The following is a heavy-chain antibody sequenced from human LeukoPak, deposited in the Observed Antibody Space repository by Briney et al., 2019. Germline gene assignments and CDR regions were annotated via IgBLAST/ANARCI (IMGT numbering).Heavy chain of an antibody. CDR3: ARGAMSTFARFDS. CDR1: GFSVSDHY. Sequence: GGSLRLSCVVSGFSVSDHYMSWVRQAPGKGLQWLSVIFADDLTYYEDSIKGRFTISRDRSQNTLYLQMKSLRAEDTAVYYCARGAMSTFARFDSWGQGTLVTVSS. CDR2: IFADDLT. J-gene: IGHJ4*02. V-gene: IGHV3-53*01. D-gene: IGHD2/OR15-2a*01.